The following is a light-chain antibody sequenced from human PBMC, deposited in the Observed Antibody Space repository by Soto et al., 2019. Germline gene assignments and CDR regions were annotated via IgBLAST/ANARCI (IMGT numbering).Light chain of an antibody. CDR1: QSLLHSNGYNY. CDR3: LQALQTPPAT. Sequence: DIVMTQSPLSLPVTPGEPASISCRSSQSLLHSNGYNYLDWYLQKPGQSPQLLIYLGSNRGSVVPDRFSGSGSGPDFTLKISSVEAEDVAVYYCLQALQTPPATFGQGTKLEIK. J-gene: IGKJ2*01. CDR2: LGS. V-gene: IGKV2-28*01.